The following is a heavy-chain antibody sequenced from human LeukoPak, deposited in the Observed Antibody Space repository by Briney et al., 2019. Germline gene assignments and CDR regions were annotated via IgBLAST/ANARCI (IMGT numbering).Heavy chain of an antibody. CDR3: ARSNREFASGSGDY. J-gene: IGHJ4*02. CDR1: GFAFSFFA. Sequence: GGSLRLSCEASGFAFSFFAMSWLRQAPGKGLEWAANINQDGSQKSCVDSVKGRFSISRDNAKNSLYLQMHSLRAEDTAVYYCARSNREFASGSGDYWGQGTLVTVSS. CDR2: INQDGSQK. V-gene: IGHV3-7*05. D-gene: IGHD3-10*01.